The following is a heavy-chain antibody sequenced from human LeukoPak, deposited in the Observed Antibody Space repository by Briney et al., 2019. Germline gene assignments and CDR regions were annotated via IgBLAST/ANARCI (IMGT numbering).Heavy chain of an antibody. CDR1: GSTFDNYA. V-gene: IGHV3-23*01. CDR3: AKDRWEITIGDAFGF. Sequence: PGGSLRLSHDASGSTFDNYATSWARQAPAKGLEWVTTIGISAGSTYYADAGKGRFTISRDNSKKTVILQMNRLRVEDTAVYYGAKDRWEITIGDAFGFWGQGTKVAVSS. CDR2: IGISAGST. D-gene: IGHD3-3*01. J-gene: IGHJ3*01.